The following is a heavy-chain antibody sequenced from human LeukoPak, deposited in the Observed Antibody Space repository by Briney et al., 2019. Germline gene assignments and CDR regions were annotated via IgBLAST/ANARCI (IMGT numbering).Heavy chain of an antibody. CDR1: GGSVSGYY. J-gene: IGHJ4*02. CDR2: INHSGST. CDR3: ARGPPADYYDRSGFYPCFDY. D-gene: IGHD3-22*01. Sequence: SETLSLTCAVYGGSVSGYYWSWIRQPPGKGLEWIGEINHSGSTNYNPSLKSRVTISVDMSKDQFSLKLGSVTAADTAVYYCARGPPADYYDRSGFYPCFDYWGQGALVTVSS. V-gene: IGHV4-34*01.